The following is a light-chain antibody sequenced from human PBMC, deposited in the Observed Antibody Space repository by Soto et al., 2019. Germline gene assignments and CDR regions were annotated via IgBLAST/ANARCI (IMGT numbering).Light chain of an antibody. Sequence: DIQMTQSPSTLSASVGDRVTITCRASQIINTWLAWYQQKPGKAPKLLIYRASNLVSGVPSRFSGSGSGTEFHLTISSLQPDDFSIYYCQQYETYSGTFGPGTKVDL. V-gene: IGKV1-5*03. CDR1: QIINTW. CDR2: RAS. CDR3: QQYETYSGT. J-gene: IGKJ3*01.